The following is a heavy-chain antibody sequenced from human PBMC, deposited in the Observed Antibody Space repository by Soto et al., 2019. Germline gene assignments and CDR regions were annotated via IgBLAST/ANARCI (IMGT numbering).Heavy chain of an antibody. V-gene: IGHV1-2*04. J-gene: IGHJ6*02. D-gene: IGHD1-1*01. Sequence: ASVKVSCKASGYTFTGYYMHWVRQAPGQGLEWMGWINPNSGGTNYAQKFQGWVTMTRDTSISTAYMELSRLRSDDTAVYYCARGPPDLERQVRVYYYGMDVWGQGTTVTVSS. CDR1: GYTFTGYY. CDR2: INPNSGGT. CDR3: ARGPPDLERQVRVYYYGMDV.